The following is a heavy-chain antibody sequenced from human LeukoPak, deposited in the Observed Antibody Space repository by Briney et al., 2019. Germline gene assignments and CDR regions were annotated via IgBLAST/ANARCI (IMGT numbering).Heavy chain of an antibody. Sequence: SETLSLTCTASGGSISSYYWSWIRQPPGKGLEWIGYIYYSGSTNYNPSLKSRVTISVDTSKNQFSLKLSSVTAADTAVYYCARGPDYGSGSYRGPFDYWGQGTLVTVSS. D-gene: IGHD3-10*01. CDR1: GGSISSYY. CDR2: IYYSGST. V-gene: IGHV4-59*01. CDR3: ARGPDYGSGSYRGPFDY. J-gene: IGHJ4*02.